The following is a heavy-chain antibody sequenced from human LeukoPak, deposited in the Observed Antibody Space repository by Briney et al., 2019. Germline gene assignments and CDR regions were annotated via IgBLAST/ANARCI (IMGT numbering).Heavy chain of an antibody. V-gene: IGHV3-7*01. Sequence: PGGSLRLSCAASGFTFSSYWMNWVRQPPGKGLEWVANIKEDGSENFYVDSVKGRFTISRDNAKKSLYLQMNSLRAEDTAVYYCARADSSSAPDWFDPWGQGTLVTVSS. J-gene: IGHJ5*02. D-gene: IGHD6-6*01. CDR3: ARADSSSAPDWFDP. CDR2: IKEDGSEN. CDR1: GFTFSSYW.